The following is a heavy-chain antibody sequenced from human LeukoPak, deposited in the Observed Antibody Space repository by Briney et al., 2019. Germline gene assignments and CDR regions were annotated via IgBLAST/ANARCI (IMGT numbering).Heavy chain of an antibody. V-gene: IGHV4-34*01. CDR3: ARSSPITMVRGVITKSKSLDY. CDR2: INHSGST. J-gene: IGHJ4*02. Sequence: PSETLSLTCAVYGGSFSGYYWSWIRQPPGKGLEWIGEINHSGSTNYNPSLKSRVTISVDTSKNQFSLKLSSVTAADTAVYYCARSSPITMVRGVITKSKSLDYWGQGTLVTVSS. CDR1: GGSFSGYY. D-gene: IGHD3-10*01.